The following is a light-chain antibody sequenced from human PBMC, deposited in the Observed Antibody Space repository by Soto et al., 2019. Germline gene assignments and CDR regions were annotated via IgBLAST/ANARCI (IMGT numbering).Light chain of an antibody. J-gene: IGKJ4*01. V-gene: IGKV3-11*01. CDR3: QQRSNWPLT. CDR2: DAS. Sequence: EIVLTQSPATLSLSPGERANLSCRASQSIDSYLAWYQQKPGQAPRLLIYDASNRATGIPARFSGSGSGTDFTLTTSSLEPEDFAIYYCQQRSNWPLTFGGGTKVEIK. CDR1: QSIDSY.